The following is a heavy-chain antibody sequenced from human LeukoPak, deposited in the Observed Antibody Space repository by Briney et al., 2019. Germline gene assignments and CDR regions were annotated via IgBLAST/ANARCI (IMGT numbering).Heavy chain of an antibody. J-gene: IGHJ4*02. CDR2: TYSSGSA. Sequence: SETLSLTCTVSGGSINNYYWSWIRQPAGKGLEWIGRTYSSGSANYNPSLKSRVTMSVDTSKNQVSLELSSVTAADTAVYYCARSGGSSSYTAFDYWGQGTLVTVSS. D-gene: IGHD3-3*01. CDR3: ARSGGSSSYTAFDY. V-gene: IGHV4-4*07. CDR1: GGSINNYY.